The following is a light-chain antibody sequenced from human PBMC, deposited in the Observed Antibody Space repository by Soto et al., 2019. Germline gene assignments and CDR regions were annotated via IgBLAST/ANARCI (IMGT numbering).Light chain of an antibody. J-gene: IGLJ1*01. CDR1: SSDVGGYNY. CDR3: SSYTSSSTLV. Sequence: QSALTQPRSVSGSPGQSVTISCTGPSSDVGGYNYVSWYQQHPGNAPKLMIYDVSNRPSGVSSRFSGSKSGNTASLSISGLQAEDEADYYCSSYTSSSTLVFGTGTKLTVL. V-gene: IGLV2-14*01. CDR2: DVS.